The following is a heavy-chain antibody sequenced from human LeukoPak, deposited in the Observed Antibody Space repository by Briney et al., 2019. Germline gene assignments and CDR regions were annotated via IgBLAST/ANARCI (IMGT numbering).Heavy chain of an antibody. CDR3: ARLGSGSYRD. V-gene: IGHV4-30-2*02. CDR1: GGSISSGGYS. J-gene: IGHJ4*02. D-gene: IGHD1-26*01. CDR2: IYHSGTT. Sequence: PSETLSLTCAVSGGSISSGGYSWSWIRQPPGKGLEWIGYIYHSGTTNYNPSLKGRVTISVDTSKNQFSLKLSSVTAADTAVYYCARLGSGSYRDWGQGTLVTVSS.